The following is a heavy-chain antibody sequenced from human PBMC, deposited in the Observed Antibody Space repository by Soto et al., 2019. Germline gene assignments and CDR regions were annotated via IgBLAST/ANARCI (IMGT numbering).Heavy chain of an antibody. J-gene: IGHJ6*03. CDR3: ARVITGTTKNYYYYYMDV. CDR1: GGSFSGYY. D-gene: IGHD1-7*01. V-gene: IGHV4-34*01. CDR2: INHSGST. Sequence: PSETLSLTCAFYGGSFSGYYWSWIRQPPGKGLEWIGEINHSGSTNYNPSLKSRVTISVDTSKNQFSLKLSSVTAADTAVYYCARVITGTTKNYYYYYMDVWGKGTTVTVSS.